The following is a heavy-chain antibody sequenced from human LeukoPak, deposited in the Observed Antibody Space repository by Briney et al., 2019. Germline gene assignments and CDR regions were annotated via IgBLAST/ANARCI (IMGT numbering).Heavy chain of an antibody. D-gene: IGHD2-15*01. V-gene: IGHV4-59*01. J-gene: IGHJ4*02. CDR2: IYYSGST. CDR1: GGSISSYY. CDR3: AGIHRYCSGGACYVLDN. Sequence: TSETLSLTCTVSGGSISSYYWSWIRQPPGKGLEWIGYIYYSGSTNYNPSFKSRITISVDTSRNQFSLQLSSVTAADTAVYYCAGIHRYCSGGACYVLDNWGQGTLVAVSS.